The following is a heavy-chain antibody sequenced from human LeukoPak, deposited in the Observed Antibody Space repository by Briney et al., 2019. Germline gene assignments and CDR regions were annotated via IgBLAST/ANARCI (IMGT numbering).Heavy chain of an antibody. D-gene: IGHD6-13*01. CDR1: GGSISSSSYY. Sequence: SETLSLTCTVSGGSISSSSYYWGWIRQPPGRGLEWIGSIYYSGSTYYNPSLKSRVTISVDTSKNQFSLKLSSVTAADTAVYYCARLSSSSNDAFDIWGQGTMVTVSS. J-gene: IGHJ3*02. CDR3: ARLSSSSNDAFDI. V-gene: IGHV4-39*01. CDR2: IYYSGST.